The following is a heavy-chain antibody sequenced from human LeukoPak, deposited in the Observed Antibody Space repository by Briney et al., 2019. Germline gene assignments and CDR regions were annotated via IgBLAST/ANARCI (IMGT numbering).Heavy chain of an antibody. J-gene: IGHJ4*02. Sequence: SETLSLTCTVSGGSISSYYWSWIRQPAGKGLEWIGRIYTSGSTNYNPSLKSRVTMSVDTSKNQFSLKLSSVTAADTAVCYCASQYSSSWYLSKYVDYWGQGTLVTVSS. CDR3: ASQYSSSWYLSKYVDY. CDR1: GGSISSYY. D-gene: IGHD6-13*01. V-gene: IGHV4-4*07. CDR2: IYTSGST.